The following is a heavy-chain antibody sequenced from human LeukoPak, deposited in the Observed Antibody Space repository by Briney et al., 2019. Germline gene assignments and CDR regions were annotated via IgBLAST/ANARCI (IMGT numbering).Heavy chain of an antibody. J-gene: IGHJ3*01. Sequence: PGGSLRLSCAASGFTFTNYAMTWVRQAPGKGLEWVSVIGASGADTYYSDSVKGRFTVSRDNSQNTLFLHMSSLRAEDTGVYFCARRPRDTSGYYLGAFHDWGQGTTVTVSS. CDR3: ARRPRDTSGYYLGAFHD. CDR1: GFTFTNYA. V-gene: IGHV3-23*01. D-gene: IGHD3-22*01. CDR2: IGASGADT.